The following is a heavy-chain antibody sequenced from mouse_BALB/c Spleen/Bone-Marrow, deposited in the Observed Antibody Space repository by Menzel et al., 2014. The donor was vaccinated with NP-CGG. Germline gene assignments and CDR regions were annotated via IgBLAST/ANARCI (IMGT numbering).Heavy chain of an antibody. Sequence: EVHLVESGPGLVKPSQSLSLTCSVTGYSINSGCYCNWIRQFPGNKLEWMGYISYDGSKNYNPSLKNRISITRDTSKNQFFLKLNSVTTEDTATYYCARGDSSGYDYAMDYWGQGTSVTVSS. CDR3: ARGDSSGYDYAMDY. D-gene: IGHD3-2*01. J-gene: IGHJ4*01. V-gene: IGHV3-6*02. CDR1: GYSINSGCY. CDR2: ISYDGSK.